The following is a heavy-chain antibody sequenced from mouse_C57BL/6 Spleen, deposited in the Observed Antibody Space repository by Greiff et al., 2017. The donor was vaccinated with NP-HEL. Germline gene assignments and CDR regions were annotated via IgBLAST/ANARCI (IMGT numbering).Heavy chain of an antibody. CDR3: ARSIYYYGSSPYAMDY. CDR2: IRNKANGYTT. V-gene: IGHV7-3*01. D-gene: IGHD1-1*01. CDR1: GFTFTDYY. J-gene: IGHJ4*01. Sequence: EVKVEESGGGLVQPGGSLSLSCAASGFTFTDYYMSWVRQPPGKALEWLGFIRNKANGYTTEYSASVKGRFTISRDNSQSILYLQMNALRAEDSATYYCARSIYYYGSSPYAMDYWGQGTSVTVSS.